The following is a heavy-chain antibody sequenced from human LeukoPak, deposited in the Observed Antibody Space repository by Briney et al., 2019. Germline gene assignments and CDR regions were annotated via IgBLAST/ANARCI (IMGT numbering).Heavy chain of an antibody. CDR2: ISYDGSNK. CDR3: AREPTNYFDY. V-gene: IGHV3-30*04. Sequence: PGRSLRLSCAASGFTFSSYAMHWGRQAPGKGLEWVAVISYDGSNKYYADSVKGRFTISRDNSKNTLYLQMNSLRAEDTAVYYCAREPTNYFDYWGQGTLVTVSS. CDR1: GFTFSSYA. J-gene: IGHJ4*02.